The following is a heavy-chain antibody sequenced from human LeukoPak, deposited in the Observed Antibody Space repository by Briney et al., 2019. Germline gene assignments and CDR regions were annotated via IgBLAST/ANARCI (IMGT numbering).Heavy chain of an antibody. J-gene: IGHJ4*02. CDR2: IYTSGST. V-gene: IGHV4-61*02. Sequence: SQTLSLTCTVSGGSISSGSYYWSWIRQPAGKGLEWIGRIYTSGSTNYNPSLKSRVTISVDTSKNQFSLKLSSVTDADTAVYYCARGAIQGSFGGFDYWGQGTLVTVSS. CDR3: ARGAIQGSFGGFDY. CDR1: GGSISSGSYY. D-gene: IGHD5-18*01.